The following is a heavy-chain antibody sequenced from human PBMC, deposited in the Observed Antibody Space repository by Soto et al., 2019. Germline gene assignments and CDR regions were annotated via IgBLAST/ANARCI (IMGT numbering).Heavy chain of an antibody. V-gene: IGHV4-39*07. J-gene: IGHJ5*02. D-gene: IGHD2-2*01. CDR3: ARVTANQLLESFAP. Sequence: SETLSLACTVSGGSISSSSYYWGWIRQPPGKGLEWIGSIFYSGSTYYNPSLKSRVTISVDTSKNQFSLKLTSVTAADTAVYYCARVTANQLLESFAPRGQGPLVAVS. CDR2: IFYSGST. CDR1: GGSISSSSYY.